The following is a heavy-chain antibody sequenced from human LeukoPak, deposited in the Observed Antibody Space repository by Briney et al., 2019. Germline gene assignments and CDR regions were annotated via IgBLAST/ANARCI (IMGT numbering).Heavy chain of an antibody. V-gene: IGHV3-7*03. CDR3: ARHGPSYYSDY. J-gene: IGHJ4*02. CDR2: IKPDGSQQ. CDR1: GFSFSNHW. D-gene: IGHD3-16*01. Sequence: PGGSLRLSCAASGFSFSNHWMTWVRQAPGKGLEWVANIKPDGSQQYYVDSMKGRFTISRDNAKNSLYLQMNSLRTEDTAVYYCARHGPSYYSDYWGQGTLVTVSS.